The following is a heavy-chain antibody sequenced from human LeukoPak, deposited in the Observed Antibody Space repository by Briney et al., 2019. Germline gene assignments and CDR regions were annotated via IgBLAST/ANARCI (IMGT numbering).Heavy chain of an antibody. J-gene: IGHJ6*02. CDR2: ISSTSGTI. V-gene: IGHV3-48*02. CDR1: GFTVSSNY. CDR3: ARDYYGMDV. Sequence: GGSLRLSCAASGFTVSSNYMSWVRQAPGKGLEWVSYISSTSGTIYYADSVKGRFTISRDNAKNSLYLQMNSLRDEDTAVYYCARDYYGMDVWGQGTTVTVSS.